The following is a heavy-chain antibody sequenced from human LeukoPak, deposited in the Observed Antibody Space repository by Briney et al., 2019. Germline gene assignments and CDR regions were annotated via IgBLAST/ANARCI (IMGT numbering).Heavy chain of an antibody. J-gene: IGHJ5*02. Sequence: GSLRLSCAASGFTFSSYAMSWVRQAPGKGLEWVSAISGSGGGTYYADSVKGRFTISRDNSKNTLYLQMNSLRAEDTAVYYCTKILVVVAANNWFDPWGQGTLVTVSS. CDR1: GFTFSSYA. CDR3: TKILVVVAANNWFDP. D-gene: IGHD2-15*01. V-gene: IGHV3-23*01. CDR2: ISGSGGGT.